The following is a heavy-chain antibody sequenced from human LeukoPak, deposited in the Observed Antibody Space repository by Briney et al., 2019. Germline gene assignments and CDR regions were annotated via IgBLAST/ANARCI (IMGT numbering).Heavy chain of an antibody. V-gene: IGHV3-48*01. J-gene: IGHJ5*02. CDR1: GFTFSSYS. CDR3: ARGYDFWSGYYTANWFDP. D-gene: IGHD3-3*01. Sequence: GGSLRLSCAASGFTFSSYSMNWVRQAPGKGLEWVSYISSSSSTIYYADSVKGRFTISRDNAKNSLYLQMNSLRAEDTAVYYCARGYDFWSGYYTANWFDPWGQGTLVTVSS. CDR2: ISSSSSTI.